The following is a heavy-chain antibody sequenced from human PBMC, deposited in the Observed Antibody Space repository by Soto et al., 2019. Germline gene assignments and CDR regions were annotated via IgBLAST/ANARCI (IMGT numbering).Heavy chain of an antibody. CDR2: ISYDGSNK. CDR3: AKDGGGGQHIAAAGTYVWYYFDY. CDR1: GFTFSSYG. V-gene: IGHV3-30*18. J-gene: IGHJ4*02. Sequence: QVQLVESGGGVVQPGRSLRLSCAASGFTFSSYGMHWVRQAPGKGLEWVAVISYDGSNKYYADSVKGRFTISRDNSKNTLYLETNSLGAEDTAVYYCAKDGGGGQHIAAAGTYVWYYFDYWGQGTLVTVSS. D-gene: IGHD6-13*01.